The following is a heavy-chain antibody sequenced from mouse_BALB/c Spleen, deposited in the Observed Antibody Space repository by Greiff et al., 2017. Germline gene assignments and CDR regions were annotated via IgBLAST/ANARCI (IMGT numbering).Heavy chain of an antibody. D-gene: IGHD1-1*01. Sequence: DVKLVESGGGLVQPGGSLKLSCAASGFTFSSYGMSWVRQTPDKRLELIATINSNGGSTYYPDSVKGRFTISRDNAKNTLYLQMSSLKSEDTAMYYCARGNYGSSYDAMDYWGQGTSVTVSS. V-gene: IGHV5-6-3*01. CDR3: ARGNYGSSYDAMDY. J-gene: IGHJ4*01. CDR2: INSNGGST. CDR1: GFTFSSYG.